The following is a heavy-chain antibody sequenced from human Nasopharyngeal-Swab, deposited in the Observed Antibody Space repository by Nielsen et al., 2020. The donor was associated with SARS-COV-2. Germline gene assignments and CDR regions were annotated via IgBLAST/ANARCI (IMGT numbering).Heavy chain of an antibody. Sequence: GSLRLSCNVSGGSISSSSYYWGWIRQPPGKGLEWIGSIYYSGSTYYNPSLKSRVTISVDTSKNQFSLKLSSVTAADTAVYYCFGMEWLRGPFDYWGQGTLVTVSS. J-gene: IGHJ4*02. V-gene: IGHV4-39*01. CDR2: IYYSGST. CDR1: GGSISSSSYY. D-gene: IGHD3-3*01. CDR3: FGMEWLRGPFDY.